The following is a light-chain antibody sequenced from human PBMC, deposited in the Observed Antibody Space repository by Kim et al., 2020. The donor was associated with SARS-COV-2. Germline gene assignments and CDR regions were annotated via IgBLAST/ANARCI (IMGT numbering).Light chain of an antibody. CDR3: TSYTGADTVV. CDR2: DVS. CDR1: SSLVGDYNY. V-gene: IGLV2-14*03. J-gene: IGLJ2*01. Sequence: QSITISCTATSSLVGDYNYVSWYQQHPDKAPKLIIYDVSDRPSGVSTHFSGSKSGNSASLTISGLQAADEADYYCTSYTGADTVVFGGGTKLTVL.